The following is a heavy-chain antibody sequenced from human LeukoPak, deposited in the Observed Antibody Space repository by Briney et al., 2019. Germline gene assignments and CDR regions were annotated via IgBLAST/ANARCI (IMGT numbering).Heavy chain of an antibody. J-gene: IGHJ4*02. V-gene: IGHV1-18*01. CDR2: ISAYNGNT. CDR3: ARDGIGSDYVRYFDY. D-gene: IGHD3-10*02. Sequence: ASVKVSCKASGYTFTSYGISWVRQAPGQGLEWMGWISAYNGNTNYAQKLRGRVTMTTDTSTSTAYMELRSLRSDDTAVYYCARDGIGSDYVRYFDYWGQGTLVTVSS. CDR1: GYTFTSYG.